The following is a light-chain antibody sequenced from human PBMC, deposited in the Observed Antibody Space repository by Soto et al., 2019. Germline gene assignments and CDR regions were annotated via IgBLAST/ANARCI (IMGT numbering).Light chain of an antibody. CDR3: LQDYTYPRT. CDR2: AAS. V-gene: IGKV1-6*01. CDR1: QGIRND. Sequence: AIQMTQSPSSLSASVGDRVTITCRASQGIRNDLAWYQQRPGKAPKLLIYAASSLQTGVPSRFSGSGFGTDFTLTISSLQPEDFATYYCLQDYTYPRTFGQGTKLEIK. J-gene: IGKJ2*01.